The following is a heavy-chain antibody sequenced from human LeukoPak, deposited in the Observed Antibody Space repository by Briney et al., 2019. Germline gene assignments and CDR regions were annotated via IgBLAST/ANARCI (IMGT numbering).Heavy chain of an antibody. J-gene: IGHJ6*03. Sequence: PSETLSLTCTVSGGSITTYYWNWVRQPPGEGLEWIGYVDTSGGTNFNPSLRSRVTISLDTSKNQSSLKLTSVTAADTAVYYCARGAPSLYYYYMDIWGKGTTVTVSS. CDR3: ARGAPSLYYYYMDI. V-gene: IGHV4-4*09. CDR1: GGSITTYY. CDR2: VDTSGGT. D-gene: IGHD3-10*01.